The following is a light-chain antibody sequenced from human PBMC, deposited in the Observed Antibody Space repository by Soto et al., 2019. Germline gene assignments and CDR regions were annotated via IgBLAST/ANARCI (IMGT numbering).Light chain of an antibody. CDR3: QQYDSLPPFT. CDR2: DAS. J-gene: IGKJ3*01. Sequence: DLPMTQSPSSLSASVGDRVTITCQASQDTSNYLNWYQQKPGKDPKLLIYDASNLETGVPSRFSGSGSGTDFTVTISSLQPVDIAAYYCQQYDSLPPFTFGPGTKVDIK. CDR1: QDTSNY. V-gene: IGKV1-33*01.